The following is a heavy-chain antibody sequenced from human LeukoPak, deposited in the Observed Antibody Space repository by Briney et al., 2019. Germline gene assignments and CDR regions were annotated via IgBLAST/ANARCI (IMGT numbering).Heavy chain of an antibody. D-gene: IGHD4-17*01. CDR3: ARSMQVNGNYVWYYFDY. CDR2: ISADSATT. CDR1: GFNFGSYS. Sequence: GGSLRLSCAASGFNFGSYSMTWVRQAPGKGLEWVSVISADSATTFYADSVKGRFTISRDNAKNTVFLQMSSLRAEDTALYYCARSMQVNGNYVWYYFDYWGQGTLVTVSS. V-gene: IGHV3-23*01. J-gene: IGHJ4*02.